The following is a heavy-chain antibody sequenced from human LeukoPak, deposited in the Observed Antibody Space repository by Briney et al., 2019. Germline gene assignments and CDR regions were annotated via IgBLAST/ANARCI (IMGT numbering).Heavy chain of an antibody. Sequence: PGRSLRLSWSASGFTFRKYAMSWVRQAPGRGRGWVSAISSNGDSTYYADSVKGRFTISRDNSKNTLYLQMNSLRAEDTAVYDCAKDLHAFYDSSGYFDYWGQGTLVTVSS. J-gene: IGHJ4*02. D-gene: IGHD3-22*01. V-gene: IGHV3-23*01. CDR3: AKDLHAFYDSSGYFDY. CDR1: GFTFRKYA. CDR2: ISSNGDST.